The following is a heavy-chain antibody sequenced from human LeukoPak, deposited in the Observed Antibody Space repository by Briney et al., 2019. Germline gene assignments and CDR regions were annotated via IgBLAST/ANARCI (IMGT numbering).Heavy chain of an antibody. V-gene: IGHV3-20*01. CDR3: ARDRIGSGSYDAFDI. Sequence: GGSLRLSCAASGFTFSSYAMSWVRQAPGKGLEWVSGINWNGGSTGYADSVEGRFTISRDNAKNSLYLQMNSLRAEDTALYHCARDRIGSGSYDAFDIWGQGTMVTVSS. D-gene: IGHD3-10*01. J-gene: IGHJ3*02. CDR1: GFTFSSYA. CDR2: INWNGGST.